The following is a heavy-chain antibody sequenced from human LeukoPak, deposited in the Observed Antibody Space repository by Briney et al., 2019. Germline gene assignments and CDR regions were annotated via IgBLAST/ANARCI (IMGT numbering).Heavy chain of an antibody. D-gene: IGHD3-16*01. J-gene: IGHJ4*02. V-gene: IGHV3-21*01. Sequence: GGSLRLSCAASGFTFSSYRMNWVRQAPGKGLEWVSSISSSSSYIYYADSVKGRFTISRDNAKNSLYLQMNSLRAEDTAVYYCWRGLWGSRSGVDYWGQGTLVTVSS. CDR2: ISSSSSYI. CDR3: WRGLWGSRSGVDY. CDR1: GFTFSSYR.